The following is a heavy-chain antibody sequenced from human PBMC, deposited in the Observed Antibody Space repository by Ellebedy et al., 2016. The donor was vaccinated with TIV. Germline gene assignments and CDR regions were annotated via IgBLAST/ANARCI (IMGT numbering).Heavy chain of an antibody. CDR3: ARRGDSDFDS. Sequence: PGGSLRLSCKISGYNFSNSWISWVRQKPGKGLEWMGRIHPSDSDTDYRPSFRGHVTMSVDKSISFAFLQWSSLQAADTAMYYCARRGDSDFDSWGQGTVVTVSP. V-gene: IGHV5-10-1*01. CDR2: IHPSDSDT. CDR1: GYNFSNSW. J-gene: IGHJ4*02. D-gene: IGHD2-21*02.